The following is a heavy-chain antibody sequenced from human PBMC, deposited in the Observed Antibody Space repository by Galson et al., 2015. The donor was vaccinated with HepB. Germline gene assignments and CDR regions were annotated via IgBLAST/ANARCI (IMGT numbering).Heavy chain of an antibody. Sequence: SCKASGYSFTTYGISWVRQAPGQGLEWMGWISAHNGNTKYAQKLQGRVNMTTDTSTSTAYMGLRSLRSYDTAVYFCAIGSLLWFGELFFWAQGTLVTVSS. D-gene: IGHD3-10*01. CDR2: ISAHNGNT. CDR1: GYSFTTYG. J-gene: IGHJ4*02. CDR3: AIGSLLWFGELFF. V-gene: IGHV1-18*01.